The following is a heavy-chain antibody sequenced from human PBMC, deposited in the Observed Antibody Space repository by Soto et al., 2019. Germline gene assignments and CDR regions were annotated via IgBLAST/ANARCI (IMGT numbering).Heavy chain of an antibody. V-gene: IGHV3-15*07. D-gene: IGHD6-13*01. CDR2: IKSKTDGGTT. CDR1: GFTFSNAW. Sequence: GGSLRLSCAASGFTFSNAWMNWVRQAPGKGLEWVGRIKSKTDGGTTDYAAPVKGRFTISRDDSKNTLYLQMNSLKTEDTAVYYCTTLGGIAAAGKADYWGQGTLVTVSS. J-gene: IGHJ4*02. CDR3: TTLGGIAAAGKADY.